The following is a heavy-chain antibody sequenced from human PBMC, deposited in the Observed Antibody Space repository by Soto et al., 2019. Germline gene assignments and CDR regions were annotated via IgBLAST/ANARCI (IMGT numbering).Heavy chain of an antibody. Sequence: EVQLVESGGGLVQPGGSLRLSCAASGFTFSSYWMSWVRQAPGKGLEWVANIKQDGSEKYYVDSVKGRFTISRDNAKNSLYLQMNSLRAEDTAVYYCARDRYGDYANFDYWGQGTLVTVS. V-gene: IGHV3-7*01. D-gene: IGHD4-17*01. CDR2: IKQDGSEK. CDR3: ARDRYGDYANFDY. CDR1: GFTFSSYW. J-gene: IGHJ4*02.